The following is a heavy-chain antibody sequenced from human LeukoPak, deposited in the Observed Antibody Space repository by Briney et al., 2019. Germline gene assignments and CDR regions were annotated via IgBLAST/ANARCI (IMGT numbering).Heavy chain of an antibody. CDR2: ISYDGSNK. Sequence: SCKASGGTFSSYAMHWVRQAPGKGLEWVAVISYDGSNKYYADSVKGRFTISRDNSKNTLYLQMNSLRAEDTAVYYCARVHGSGSNNWFDPWGQGTLVTVSS. V-gene: IGHV3-30*04. CDR1: GGTFSSYA. J-gene: IGHJ5*02. CDR3: ARVHGSGSNNWFDP. D-gene: IGHD3-10*01.